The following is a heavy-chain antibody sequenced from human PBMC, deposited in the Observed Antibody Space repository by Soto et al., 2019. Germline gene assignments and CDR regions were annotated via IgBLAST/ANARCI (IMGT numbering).Heavy chain of an antibody. Sequence: ASVKVSCKASGYTFTSYYMHWVRQAPGQGLEWMGIINPSGGSTSYAQKFQGRVTMTRDTSTSTVYMELSSLRSEDTAVYYCAREGFTYYDFWSGYSQPSGMDVWGQGTTVTVSS. CDR3: AREGFTYYDFWSGYSQPSGMDV. J-gene: IGHJ6*02. D-gene: IGHD3-3*01. CDR2: INPSGGST. V-gene: IGHV1-46*01. CDR1: GYTFTSYY.